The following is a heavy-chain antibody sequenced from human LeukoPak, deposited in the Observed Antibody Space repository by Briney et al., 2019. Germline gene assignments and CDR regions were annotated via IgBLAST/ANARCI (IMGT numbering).Heavy chain of an antibody. CDR3: AGSGSYYSHLYYYYMDV. V-gene: IGHV1-69*13. D-gene: IGHD3-10*01. CDR1: GCTFTSYA. Sequence: SVKVSCKASGCTFTSYAISWVRQAPGQGLEWMGGIIPIFGTANYAQKFQGRVTITADESTSTAYMELSSLRSEDTAVYYCAGSGSYYSHLYYYYMDVWGKGTTVTISS. CDR2: IIPIFGTA. J-gene: IGHJ6*03.